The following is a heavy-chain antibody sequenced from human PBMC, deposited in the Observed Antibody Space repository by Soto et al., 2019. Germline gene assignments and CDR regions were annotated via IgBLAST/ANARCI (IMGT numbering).Heavy chain of an antibody. J-gene: IGHJ3*02. CDR2: ISAYNGNT. V-gene: IGHV1-18*01. CDR1: GYTFTSYG. Sequence: QVQLVQSGAEVKKPGASVKVSCKASGYTFTSYGISWVRQAPGQGLEWMGWISAYNGNTNYAQKLQGRVTMTTDTSTSTDYVELRSLRSDDTAVYYCERGEDYYGSWGAFDIWGQGTMVTVSS. CDR3: ERGEDYYGSWGAFDI. D-gene: IGHD3-10*01.